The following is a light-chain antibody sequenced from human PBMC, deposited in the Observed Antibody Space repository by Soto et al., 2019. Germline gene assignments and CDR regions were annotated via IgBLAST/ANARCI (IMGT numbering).Light chain of an antibody. Sequence: EVVMTQSPATLSVSPGERVTLSCRASQSVRSNLAWYLQKPGQAPRLLIYGASTRATGIPARFSGSGSGTEFTLTISSLQSEDFAVYYCQQYNNWPPFTFGPGTKVDIK. V-gene: IGKV3-15*01. J-gene: IGKJ3*01. CDR2: GAS. CDR1: QSVRSN. CDR3: QQYNNWPPFT.